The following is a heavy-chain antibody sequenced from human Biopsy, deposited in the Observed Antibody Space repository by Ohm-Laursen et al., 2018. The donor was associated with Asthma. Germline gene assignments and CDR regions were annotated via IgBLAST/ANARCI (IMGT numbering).Heavy chain of an antibody. CDR3: AKNSRRGSHDPFDI. D-gene: IGHD1-26*01. Sequence: SLRLSCAASGFNFDDYGMNWVRQGPGKGLEWVAGISWNSVSIAYADSVRGRFTIPRDNAKTSLYLQMNSLRDGGTAVYFCAKNSRRGSHDPFDIWGQGTMVTVSS. V-gene: IGHV3-9*01. J-gene: IGHJ3*02. CDR1: GFNFDDYG. CDR2: ISWNSVSI.